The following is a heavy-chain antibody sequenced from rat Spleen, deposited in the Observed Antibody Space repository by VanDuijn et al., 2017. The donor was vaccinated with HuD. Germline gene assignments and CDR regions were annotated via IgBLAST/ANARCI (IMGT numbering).Heavy chain of an antibody. CDR3: TRGGNYALDA. V-gene: IGHV5-20*01. J-gene: IGHJ4*01. Sequence: EVQLVESDGGLVQPGKSLKLSCAASGFTFSDYYMAWVRQAPTKGLEWVATISSDGGRNFYRDSVKGRFTVSRDNAQNTLYLQMNSLRSEDTATYYCTRGGNYALDAWGQGASVTVSS. CDR2: ISSDGGRN. CDR1: GFTFSDYY. D-gene: IGHD1-10*01.